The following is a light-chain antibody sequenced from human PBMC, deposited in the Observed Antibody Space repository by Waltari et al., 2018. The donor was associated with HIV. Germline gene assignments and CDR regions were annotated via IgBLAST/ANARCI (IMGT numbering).Light chain of an antibody. CDR1: QSVTSN. CDR3: QQYYNWPPTWT. J-gene: IGKJ1*01. CDR2: GAS. V-gene: IGKV3-15*01. Sequence: EIVMTQSPATLSVSPGERATLSCRASQSVTSNLAWYQQRPGQAPRLLIPGASTRATDIPARFSGSGSGTEFTLTISSLQSEDFAVYYCQQYYNWPPTWTFGQGTRVEIK.